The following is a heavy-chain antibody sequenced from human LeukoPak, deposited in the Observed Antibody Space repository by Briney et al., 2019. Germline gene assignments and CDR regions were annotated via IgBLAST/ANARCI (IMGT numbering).Heavy chain of an antibody. J-gene: IGHJ4*02. CDR1: GYTFTSYY. Sequence: ASVKVSCKASGYTFTSYYMHWVRQAPGQGLEWMGIINPSGGSTSYAQKSQGRVTMTRDTSTSTVYMELSSLRSEDTAVYYCARSDIVVVPAAIRRFPFDYWGQGTLVTVSS. V-gene: IGHV1-46*01. CDR3: ARSDIVVVPAAIRRFPFDY. CDR2: INPSGGST. D-gene: IGHD2-2*02.